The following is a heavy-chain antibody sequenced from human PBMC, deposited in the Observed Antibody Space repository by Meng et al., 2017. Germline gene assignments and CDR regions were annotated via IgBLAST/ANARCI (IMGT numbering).Heavy chain of an antibody. V-gene: IGHV3-30*16. CDR3: ARDFDY. J-gene: IGHJ4*02. CDR1: GFTFSNYE. CDR2: ITKDGSRK. Sequence: VAPVESGGGLVQPGGYLRLSCAASGFTFSNYEMHLVRQAPGKGLEWVACITKDGSRKYYLGSVRGRFTISRDNSKNTLYLEMNSLRSEDTALYYCARDFDYWGQGTLVTVSS.